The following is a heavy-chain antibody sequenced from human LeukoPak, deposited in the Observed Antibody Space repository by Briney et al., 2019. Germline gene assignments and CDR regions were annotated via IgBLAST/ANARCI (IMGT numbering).Heavy chain of an antibody. Sequence: ASVKVSCKASGYTFTSYYMHWVRQAPGQGLEWMGIINPTGGSTSYAQKFQGRVTMTRDTSTSTVYMELSSLRSEDTAVYYCARDGLGYCSGSSCYSGGYFDYWGQGTLVTVSS. J-gene: IGHJ4*02. V-gene: IGHV1-46*01. CDR2: INPTGGST. D-gene: IGHD2-15*01. CDR3: ARDGLGYCSGSSCYSGGYFDY. CDR1: GYTFTSYY.